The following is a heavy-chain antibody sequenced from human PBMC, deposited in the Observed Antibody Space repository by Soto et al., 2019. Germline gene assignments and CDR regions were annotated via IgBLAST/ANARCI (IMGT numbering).Heavy chain of an antibody. D-gene: IGHD6-6*01. V-gene: IGHV2-5*01. Sequence: QITLKESGPTLVKPTQPLTLTCTFSGFSLSTTGEGVGWIRQPPGKALEWLAVIYWNDDKSYSPSLNSRLTISKDTSKKQVVLTMMNMAPVDTGTYYCAQVDDVAALFAYLGQGTLVTVSS. CDR1: GFSLSTTGEG. J-gene: IGHJ4*02. CDR2: IYWNDDK. CDR3: AQVDDVAALFAY.